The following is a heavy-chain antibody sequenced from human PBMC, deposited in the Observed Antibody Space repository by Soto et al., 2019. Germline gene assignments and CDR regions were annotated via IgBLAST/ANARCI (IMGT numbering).Heavy chain of an antibody. CDR2: IGPEGGDT. J-gene: IGHJ4*02. CDR3: GRGRSGQIVVFY. CDR1: GYTFTGHY. V-gene: IGHV1-2*02. D-gene: IGHD1-26*01. Sequence: GASVKVSCKASGYTFTGHYIHWVRQAPEQGPEWVGEIGPEGGDTRFAQKFQGRVTMTRDTSINTVYMEIRNLSPDDTAVYYCGRGRSGQIVVFYWGQGTPVTVSS.